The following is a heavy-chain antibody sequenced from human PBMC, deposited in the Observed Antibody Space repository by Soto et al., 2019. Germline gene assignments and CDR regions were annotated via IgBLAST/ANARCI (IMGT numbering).Heavy chain of an antibody. CDR3: ARDAGGGADGVWFEALDI. CDR1: GFTFKNYW. D-gene: IGHD2-8*02. CDR2: IREDGGLR. J-gene: IGHJ3*02. Sequence: EMQVAASGGDLVHPGESLRLSCVGSGFTFKNYWMTWVRQSPGKGLEWVANIREDGGLRTSGDSVKGRFPFSRDNAKNAADLQMDWLRAEDTAVYFCARDAGGGADGVWFEALDIWGQGTTVTVSS. V-gene: IGHV3-7*01.